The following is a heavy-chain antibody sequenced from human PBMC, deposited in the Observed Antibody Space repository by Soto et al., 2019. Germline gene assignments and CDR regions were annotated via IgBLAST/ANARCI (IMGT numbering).Heavy chain of an antibody. D-gene: IGHD6-6*01. CDR3: AKDSIAEVIYYYYGMDV. CDR2: ISYDGSNK. V-gene: IGHV3-30*18. J-gene: IGHJ6*02. CDR1: GLTFSSYG. Sequence: GGSLRISCAASGLTFSSYGMHWVRQAPGKGLEWVAVISYDGSNKYYADSVKGRFTISRDNSKNTLYLQMNSLRAKETAVYYCAKDSIAEVIYYYYGMDVWGQGTTVTGS.